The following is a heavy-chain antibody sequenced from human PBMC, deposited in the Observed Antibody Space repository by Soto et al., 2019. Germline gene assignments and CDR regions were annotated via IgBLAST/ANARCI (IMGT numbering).Heavy chain of an antibody. D-gene: IGHD3-22*01. CDR1: GFTFGTYA. V-gene: IGHV3-23*01. CDR3: AKKLGYSNIRGYYPGAFDY. CDR2: LSSSGGNT. J-gene: IGHJ4*02. Sequence: EVQLLESGGDLVQPGGSLRLSCAASGFTFGTYAMAWVRQAPGRGLEWVSALSSSGGNTYYADSVKDRFTISRDNSKNTLYLQMNSLRAEDTAVYYCAKKLGYSNIRGYYPGAFDYWGQGTPVTVSS.